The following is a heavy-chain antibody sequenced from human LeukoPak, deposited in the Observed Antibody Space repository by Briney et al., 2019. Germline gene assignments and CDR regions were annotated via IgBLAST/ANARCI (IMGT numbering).Heavy chain of an antibody. V-gene: IGHV1-2*06. CDR3: ARDGRLVGATGAPSY. J-gene: IGHJ4*02. CDR2: INPNSGGT. Sequence: ASVKVSCKASGYTFTGYYMHWVRQAPGQGLEWMGQINPNSGGTNYAQKFQGRVTMTRDTSISTAYMELSRLRSDDTAVYYCARDGRLVGATGAPSYWGQGTLVTVSS. D-gene: IGHD1-26*01. CDR1: GYTFTGYY.